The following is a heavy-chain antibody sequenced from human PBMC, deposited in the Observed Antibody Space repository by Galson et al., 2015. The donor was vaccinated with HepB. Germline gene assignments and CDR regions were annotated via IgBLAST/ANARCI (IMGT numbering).Heavy chain of an antibody. V-gene: IGHV4-39*07. CDR1: GGSISSSSYY. CDR2: IYYSGST. Sequence: ETLSLTCTVSGGSISSSSYYWGWIRQPPGKGLEWIGSIYYSGSTYYNPSLKSRVTISVDTSKNQFSLKLSSVTAADTAVYYCARARRWLPFDYWGQGTLVTVSS. J-gene: IGHJ4*02. D-gene: IGHD5-12*01. CDR3: ARARRWLPFDY.